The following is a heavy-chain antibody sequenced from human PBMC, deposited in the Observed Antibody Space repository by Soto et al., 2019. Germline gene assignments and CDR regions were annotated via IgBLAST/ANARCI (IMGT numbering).Heavy chain of an antibody. J-gene: IGHJ4*02. CDR1: GDTFTTYD. CDR3: ARDGDVNTGFGKDY. D-gene: IGHD3-16*01. V-gene: IGHV1-8*01. Sequence: GASVKVSCKASGDTFTTYDINWVRQATGHGLEWMGWINPNSGNIGYAQRFQGRVTMTRDTAIRTAYMEVSSLRSDDTAMYYCARDGDVNTGFGKDYWGQGTLVTVSS. CDR2: INPNSGNI.